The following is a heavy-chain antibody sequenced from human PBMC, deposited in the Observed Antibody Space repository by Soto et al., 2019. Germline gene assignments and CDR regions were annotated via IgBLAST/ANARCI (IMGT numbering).Heavy chain of an antibody. V-gene: IGHV4-59*01. CDR1: GGSISSYY. CDR3: ARAGATLDWLGS. D-gene: IGHD2-15*01. CDR2: IYYSGST. Sequence: SETLSLTCTVSGGSISSYYWSWIRQPPGKGLEWIGYIYYSGSTNYNPSIKSRVTISVDTSKNQFSLKLSSVTAADTAVYYCARAGATLDWLGSWGRGNLVAVAS. J-gene: IGHJ5*01.